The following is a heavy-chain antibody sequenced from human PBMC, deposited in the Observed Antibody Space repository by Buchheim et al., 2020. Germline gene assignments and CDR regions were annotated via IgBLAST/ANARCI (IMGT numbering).Heavy chain of an antibody. D-gene: IGHD2-21*02. CDR2: INPSGGST. Sequence: QVQLVQSGAEVKKPGASVKVSCKASGYTFTSYYMHWVRQAPGQGLEWMGIINPSGGSTSYAQKFQGRVTMTRDTSTSTVYMELSSLKSKDTAVYYCAGDIPAYCVGDCYSNPFDYWGQGTL. CDR1: GYTFTSYY. CDR3: AGDIPAYCVGDCYSNPFDY. J-gene: IGHJ4*02. V-gene: IGHV1-46*01.